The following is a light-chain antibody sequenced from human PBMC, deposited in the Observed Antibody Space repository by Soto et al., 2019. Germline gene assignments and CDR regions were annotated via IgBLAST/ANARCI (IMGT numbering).Light chain of an antibody. V-gene: IGKV3-15*01. CDR1: QSVGSN. Sequence: ENVMTQSPGILSVSPGERAALSCRASQSVGSNLAWYQRKPGQAPRLLIYGASTRATGIPSRFSGSGSGTEFTLTISSLQSEDFAVYYCQQYYDWPWTFGQGTTVEIK. CDR2: GAS. J-gene: IGKJ1*01. CDR3: QQYYDWPWT.